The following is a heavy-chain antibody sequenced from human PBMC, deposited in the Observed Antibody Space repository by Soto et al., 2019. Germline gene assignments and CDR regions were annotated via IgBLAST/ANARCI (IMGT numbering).Heavy chain of an antibody. D-gene: IGHD2-15*01. V-gene: IGHV1-69*01. Sequence: QVQLVQSGAEVKKPGSSVKVSCKASGGTFSSYAISWVRQAPGQGLEWMGGIIPIFGTANYAQKFQGRVTITADESTSTAYMELSSLRSEDTAVYYCARDPGAVLVAATQGNWFDPWGQGTLVTVSS. J-gene: IGHJ5*02. CDR1: GGTFSSYA. CDR3: ARDPGAVLVAATQGNWFDP. CDR2: IIPIFGTA.